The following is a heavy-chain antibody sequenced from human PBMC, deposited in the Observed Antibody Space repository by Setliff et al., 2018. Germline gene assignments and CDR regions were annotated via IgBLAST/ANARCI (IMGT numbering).Heavy chain of an antibody. J-gene: IGHJ3*02. D-gene: IGHD3-3*01. CDR3: ARDILWDLERLTFGVVNDAFDI. CDR2: IYYSGST. Sequence: SETLSLTCTVSGGSISSSSYYWGWIRQPPGKGLEWIGSIYYSGSTYYNPSLKSRVTISVDTSKNQFSLKLSSVTAADTAVYYCARDILWDLERLTFGVVNDAFDIWGQGTMVTVSS. CDR1: GGSISSSSYY. V-gene: IGHV4-39*07.